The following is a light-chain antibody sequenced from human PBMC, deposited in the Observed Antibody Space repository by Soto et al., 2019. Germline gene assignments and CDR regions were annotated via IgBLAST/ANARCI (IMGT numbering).Light chain of an antibody. CDR1: QSISTY. CDR2: GAS. J-gene: IGKJ4*01. CDR3: QQGSFTLT. Sequence: DIQMTQSPSSLSASVGDRVTITCRASQSISTYLNWYQQKLGKAPKLLISGASSLQGGVPSRFSGSGAGTDFTLNSSSLQPDDVATYYCQQGSFTLTFGGGTKLEIK. V-gene: IGKV1-39*01.